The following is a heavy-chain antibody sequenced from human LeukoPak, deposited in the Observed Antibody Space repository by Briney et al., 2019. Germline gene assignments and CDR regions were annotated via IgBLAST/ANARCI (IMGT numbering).Heavy chain of an antibody. CDR3: ARPAGYYDSSGYYNVDYFDH. J-gene: IGHJ4*02. CDR2: IYPGDSDT. D-gene: IGHD3-22*01. V-gene: IGHV5-51*01. CDR1: GYSFTSYW. Sequence: GESLKISCKGSGYSFTSYWIGWVRQMPGKGVEWMGIIYPGDSDTRYSPSFQGQVTISADKSISTAYLQWSSLKASDTAMYYCARPAGYYDSSGYYNVDYFDHWGQGTLVTVSS.